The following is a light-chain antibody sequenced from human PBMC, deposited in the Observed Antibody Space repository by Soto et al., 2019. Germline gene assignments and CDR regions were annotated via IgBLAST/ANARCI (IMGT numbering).Light chain of an antibody. Sequence: QSLLTHPASLSGSPGQSITISCTGTSSDVGGYNYVSWYQQQSGKAPKLIIHEVSNRPSGVSNRFSGSKSGNTASLTISGLQAEDEADYYCDSYTSSRAYVFGIGTKVTVL. CDR1: SSDVGGYNY. V-gene: IGLV2-14*01. CDR3: DSYTSSRAYV. CDR2: EVS. J-gene: IGLJ1*01.